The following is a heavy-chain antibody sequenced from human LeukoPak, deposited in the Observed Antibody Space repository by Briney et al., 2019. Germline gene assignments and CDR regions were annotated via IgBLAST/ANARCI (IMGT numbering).Heavy chain of an antibody. Sequence: SETLSLTCTVSGGSVSSYYWSWIRQPPGKGLEWIGYFSYSGSTNYNPSLKSRVTISVDTSKNQFSLKLSSVTAADTAVYYCARLTLSYYDFWSGSVEGRFDYWGQGTLVTVSS. D-gene: IGHD3-3*01. CDR3: ARLTLSYYDFWSGSVEGRFDY. CDR2: FSYSGST. J-gene: IGHJ4*02. CDR1: GGSVSSYY. V-gene: IGHV4-59*02.